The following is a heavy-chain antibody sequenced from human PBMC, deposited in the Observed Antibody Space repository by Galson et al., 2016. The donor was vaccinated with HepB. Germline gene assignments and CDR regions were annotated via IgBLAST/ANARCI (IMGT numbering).Heavy chain of an antibody. CDR3: AVEGYCSGGSRYHTFDY. D-gene: IGHD2-15*01. J-gene: IGHJ4*02. CDR1: GFTFSSYG. Sequence: SLRLSCAASGFTFSSYGMHWVRQAPGKGLEWVAVIWYDGSNKYYADSVKGRFTISRDNSKNTLYLQMNSLRAEDTAVYYCAVEGYCSGGSRYHTFDYWGQGTLVTVSS. CDR2: IWYDGSNK. V-gene: IGHV3-33*01.